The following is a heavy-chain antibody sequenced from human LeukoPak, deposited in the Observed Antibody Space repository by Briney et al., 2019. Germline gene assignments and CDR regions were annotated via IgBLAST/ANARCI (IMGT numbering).Heavy chain of an antibody. CDR1: GFTVSSNY. CDR3: ASSNSSGWYGPWFDP. J-gene: IGHJ5*02. V-gene: IGHV3-66*02. D-gene: IGHD6-19*01. CDR2: IYSGGST. Sequence: GGSLRLSCAASGFTVSSNYKSWVRQAPGKGLEWVSVIYSGGSTYYADSVKGRFTISRDNSKNTLYLQMNSLRAEDAAVYYCASSNSSGWYGPWFDPWGQGTLVTVSS.